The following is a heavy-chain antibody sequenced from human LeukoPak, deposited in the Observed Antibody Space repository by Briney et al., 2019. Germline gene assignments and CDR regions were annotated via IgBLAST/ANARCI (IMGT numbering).Heavy chain of an antibody. CDR2: ISGGGDST. J-gene: IGHJ6*03. Sequence: GESLKISCKGSGYSFTSYWIGWVRQAPGKGLEWVSGISGGGDSTYYADSVKGRFTISRDNSKNRLYLHMNSLRVEDTAVYYCAKDPRVPAAISYYYYYMDVWGKGTTVTVSS. CDR1: GYSFTSYW. CDR3: AKDPRVPAAISYYYYYMDV. D-gene: IGHD2-2*02. V-gene: IGHV3-23*01.